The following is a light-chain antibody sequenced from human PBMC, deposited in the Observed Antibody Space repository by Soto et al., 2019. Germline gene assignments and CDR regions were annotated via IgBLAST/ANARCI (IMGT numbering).Light chain of an antibody. Sequence: IQMTQSPSTLSASVGDGCTITCRASQRISTWLAWYQQKPGKAPKLLIYDASSLESGVPSRFSGSGSGTEFTLTISSLQAEDVAVYYCQQYYSTPRTFGQGTKVDIK. J-gene: IGKJ1*01. V-gene: IGKV1-5*01. CDR3: QQYYSTPRT. CDR2: DAS. CDR1: QRISTW.